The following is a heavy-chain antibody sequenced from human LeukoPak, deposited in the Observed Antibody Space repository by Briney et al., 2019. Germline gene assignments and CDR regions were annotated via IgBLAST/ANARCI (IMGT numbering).Heavy chain of an antibody. CDR3: ASGRTLGYCSSTSCYGRPRGNYYYMDV. V-gene: IGHV4-34*01. Sequence: SETLSLTCAVYGGSFSGYYWSWIRQPPGKGLEWIGEINHSGSTNYNPSLKSRVTISVDTSQNQFSLKLSSVTAADTAVYYCASGRTLGYCSSTSCYGRPRGNYYYMDVWGKGTTVTVSS. J-gene: IGHJ6*03. CDR2: INHSGST. CDR1: GGSFSGYY. D-gene: IGHD2-2*01.